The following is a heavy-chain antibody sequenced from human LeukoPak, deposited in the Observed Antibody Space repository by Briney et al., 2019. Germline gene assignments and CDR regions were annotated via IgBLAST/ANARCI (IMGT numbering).Heavy chain of an antibody. J-gene: IGHJ4*02. Sequence: GGSLRLSCAASGFTFDDYGMSWVRQAPGKGLEWVSAISGSGGSTYYADSVKGRFTISRDNSKNTLYLQMNSLRAEDTAVYYCAKGSDYDSSGYSPYFDYWGQGTLVTVSS. D-gene: IGHD3-22*01. CDR1: GFTFDDYG. V-gene: IGHV3-23*01. CDR3: AKGSDYDSSGYSPYFDY. CDR2: ISGSGGST.